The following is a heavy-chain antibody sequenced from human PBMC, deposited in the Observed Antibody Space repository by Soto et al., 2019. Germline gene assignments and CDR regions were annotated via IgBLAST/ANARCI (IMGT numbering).Heavy chain of an antibody. V-gene: IGHV4-34*01. Sequence: QVQLQQWGAGLLKPSETLSLTCAVSGGSLSHYYWSWIRQSPGKGLEWIGEINHSGSTNYNPSLKSRLTISVETSKTQCSLKLRYVTAADPAVYYCGREGYYDVWGYYYGMDVWGQETTVTFSS. CDR2: INHSGST. D-gene: IGHD3-3*01. CDR1: GGSLSHYY. J-gene: IGHJ6*02. CDR3: GREGYYDVWGYYYGMDV.